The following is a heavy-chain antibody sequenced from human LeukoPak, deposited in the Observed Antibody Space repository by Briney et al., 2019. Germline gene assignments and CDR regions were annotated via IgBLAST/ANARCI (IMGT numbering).Heavy chain of an antibody. CDR3: AKLRLVGVTGDY. Sequence: GGSLRLSCAASGFTFSSYGMHWVRQAPGKGLEWVAFTRYDGSKKYYADSVKGRFTISRDNSKNTLYLQMNSLRAEDTAVYYCAKLRLVGVTGDYWGQGTLVTVSS. V-gene: IGHV3-30*02. CDR1: GFTFSSYG. D-gene: IGHD1-26*01. CDR2: TRYDGSKK. J-gene: IGHJ4*02.